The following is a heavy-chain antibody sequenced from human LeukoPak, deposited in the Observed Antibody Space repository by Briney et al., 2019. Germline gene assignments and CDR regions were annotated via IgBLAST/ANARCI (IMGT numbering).Heavy chain of an antibody. CDR2: IMPMFGTA. CDR3: ARDLTYYYDSSGYYDFDY. Sequence: ASVKVSCKASGYTFTSYGISWVRQAPGQGLEWMGGIMPMFGTANYAQKFQGRVTITADKSTSTAYMELSSLRSEDTAVYYCARDLTYYYDSSGYYDFDYWGQGTLVTVSS. CDR1: GYTFTSYG. V-gene: IGHV1-69*06. D-gene: IGHD3-22*01. J-gene: IGHJ4*02.